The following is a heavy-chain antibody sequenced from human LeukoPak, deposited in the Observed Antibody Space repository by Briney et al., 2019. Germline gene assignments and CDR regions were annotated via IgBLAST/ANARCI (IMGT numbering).Heavy chain of an antibody. D-gene: IGHD6-6*01. CDR3: AREPGTSSSDAFDI. V-gene: IGHV3-48*03. CDR1: GFTFGSYE. CDR2: TSSSGTTI. Sequence: GGSLRLSCAASGFTFGSYEMNWVRQAPGKGLEWLSYTSSSGTTIYYADSVKGRFTISRDNAKNSLYLQMNSLRAEDTAIYYCAREPGTSSSDAFDIWGQGTKVTVSS. J-gene: IGHJ3*02.